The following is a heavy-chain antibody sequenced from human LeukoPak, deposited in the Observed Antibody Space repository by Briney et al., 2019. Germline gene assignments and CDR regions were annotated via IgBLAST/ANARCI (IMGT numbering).Heavy chain of an antibody. CDR1: GGSISSSNW. V-gene: IGHV4-4*02. J-gene: IGHJ5*02. D-gene: IGHD3-3*01. CDR2: IYHSGST. CDR3: ARVRGAIFGVVIHPDWFDP. Sequence: SGPGLVKPSGTLSLTCAVSGGSISSSNWWSWVRQPPGKGLEWIGEIYHSGSTNYNPSLKSRVTISVDKSKNQFSLKLSSVTAADTAVYYCARVRGAIFGVVIHPDWFDPWGQGTLVTVSS.